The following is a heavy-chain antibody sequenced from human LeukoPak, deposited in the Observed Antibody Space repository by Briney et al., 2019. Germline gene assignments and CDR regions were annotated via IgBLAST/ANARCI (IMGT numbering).Heavy chain of an antibody. CDR1: GGSISSSSYY. J-gene: IGHJ5*02. CDR2: IYYSGST. CDR3: ARDGRPADLDWFDP. D-gene: IGHD2-2*01. Sequence: PSETLSLTRTVSGGSISSSSYYWGWIRQPPGKGLEWIGSIYYSGSTYYNPSLKSRVTISVDTSKNQFSLKLSSVTAADTAVYYCARDGRPADLDWFDPWGQGTLVTVSS. V-gene: IGHV4-39*07.